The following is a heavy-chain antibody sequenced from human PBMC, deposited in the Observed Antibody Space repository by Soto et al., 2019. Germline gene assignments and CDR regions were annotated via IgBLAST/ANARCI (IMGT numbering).Heavy chain of an antibody. D-gene: IGHD3-10*01. CDR3: ARVEVGSGSYNYYYYYMDV. J-gene: IGHJ6*03. V-gene: IGHV4-59*01. CDR1: GGSISSYY. Sequence: TSETLSLTCTVSGGSISSYYWSWIRQPPGKGLEWIGYIYYSGSTNYNPSLKSRVTISVDTSKNQFSLKLNSVTAADTAVYYCARVEVGSGSYNYYYYYMDVWGKGTTVTVSS. CDR2: IYYSGST.